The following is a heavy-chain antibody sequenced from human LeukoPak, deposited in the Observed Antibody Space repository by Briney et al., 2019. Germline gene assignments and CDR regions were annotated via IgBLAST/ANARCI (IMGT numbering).Heavy chain of an antibody. CDR1: GFTFTSYW. CDR3: ARRDRYGYFFDY. V-gene: IGHV3-74*01. CDR2: INTEGTSI. Sequence: PGGSLRLSCAASGFTFTSYWMYWVRQAPGQGLVWVSRINTEGTSIAYADSVKGRFTISRNNAKNTVYLQMNSLRAEDTAVYYCARRDRYGYFFDYWGQGTLVTVSS. D-gene: IGHD5-18*01. J-gene: IGHJ4*02.